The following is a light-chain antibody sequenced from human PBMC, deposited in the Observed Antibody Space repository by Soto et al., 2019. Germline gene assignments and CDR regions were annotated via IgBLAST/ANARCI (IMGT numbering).Light chain of an antibody. CDR3: RSYTSTSSLGV. CDR1: SSDVGGYNY. Sequence: QSALTQPASVSGSPGQWITISCTGTSSDVGGYNYVSWYQQHTGKAPKLMIYEVSNRPSGVSNRFSGSKSGNTASLTISGLQAEDEADYYCRSYTSTSSLGVFGTGTKVTVL. J-gene: IGLJ1*01. CDR2: EVS. V-gene: IGLV2-14*03.